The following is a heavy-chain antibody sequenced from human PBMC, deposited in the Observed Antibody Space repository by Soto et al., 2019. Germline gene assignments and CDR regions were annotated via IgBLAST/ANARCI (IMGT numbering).Heavy chain of an antibody. V-gene: IGHV3-21*01. CDR2: ISSTTNYI. CDR3: AREAEELTSNFDE. Sequence: GGSLILSCASSGFTFTRYSMNWVLQAPGKGLEWVSSISSTTNYIYYADSMKGRFTVSRDNAKNSVYLEMNSLSAEDTAVYYWAREAEELTSNFDEWGKGNLGTV. J-gene: IGHJ4*02. D-gene: IGHD1-7*01. CDR1: GFTFTRYS.